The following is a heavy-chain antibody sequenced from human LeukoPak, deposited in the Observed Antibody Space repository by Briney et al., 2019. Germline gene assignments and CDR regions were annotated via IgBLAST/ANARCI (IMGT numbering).Heavy chain of an antibody. V-gene: IGHV1-69*01. J-gene: IGHJ4*02. CDR3: ARAKSGIVAAASFSPFDY. D-gene: IGHD6-13*01. Sequence: SVKVSCKASGGTFSSYAISWVRQAPGQGLEWMGGIIPIFGTANYAQKFQGRVTITADESTSTAYMELSSLRSEDTAVYYCARAKSGIVAAASFSPFDYWGQGTLVTVSS. CDR1: GGTFSSYA. CDR2: IIPIFGTA.